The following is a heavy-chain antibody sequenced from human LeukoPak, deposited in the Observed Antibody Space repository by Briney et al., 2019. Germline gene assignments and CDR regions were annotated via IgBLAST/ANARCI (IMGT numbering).Heavy chain of an antibody. V-gene: IGHV3-30*02. CDR1: GFTVSDYY. J-gene: IGHJ4*02. CDR2: IRYDGSNK. CDR3: AREYCSSTSCYYLDY. D-gene: IGHD2-2*01. Sequence: PGGSLRLSCAAPGFTVSDYYMTWIRQAPGKGLEWVAFIRYDGSNKYYADSVKGRFTISRDNSKNTLYLQMNSLRAEDTAVYYCAREYCSSTSCYYLDYWGQGTLVTVSS.